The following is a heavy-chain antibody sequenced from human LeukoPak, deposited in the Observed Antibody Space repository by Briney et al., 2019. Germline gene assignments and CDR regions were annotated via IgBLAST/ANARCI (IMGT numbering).Heavy chain of an antibody. J-gene: IGHJ3*02. Sequence: SETLSLTCSVSGVSISGYYWIWIRQSAGKGLEWIGRIYSSGSARYNPSLKSRVTMSVDTSKNHFSLNLTSVTAADTAVYYCARVPYDYVWGSYRPFVDIWGQGTMVTVSS. CDR1: GVSISGYY. D-gene: IGHD3-16*02. V-gene: IGHV4-4*07. CDR2: IYSSGSA. CDR3: ARVPYDYVWGSYRPFVDI.